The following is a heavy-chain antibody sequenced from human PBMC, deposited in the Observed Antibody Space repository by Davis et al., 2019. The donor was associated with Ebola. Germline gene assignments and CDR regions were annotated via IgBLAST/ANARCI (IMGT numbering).Heavy chain of an antibody. CDR3: ARDLYSGSYFDY. CDR2: INAGNGNT. J-gene: IGHJ4*02. CDR1: GYTLVSYY. V-gene: IGHV1-3*01. D-gene: IGHD1-26*01. Sequence: ASVKVSCKASGYTLVSYYAHWVRQAPGQRLEWMGWINAGNGNTKYSQKFQGRVTITRDTSASTAYMELSSLRSEDTAVYYCARDLYSGSYFDYWGQGTLVTVSS.